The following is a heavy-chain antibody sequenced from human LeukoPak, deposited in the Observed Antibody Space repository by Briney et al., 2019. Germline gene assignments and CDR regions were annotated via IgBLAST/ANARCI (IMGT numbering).Heavy chain of an antibody. CDR1: GYSFTPYC. CDR3: ARHTAARPYYYYYYMDV. CDR2: SISGGSDT. D-gene: IGHD6-6*01. V-gene: IGHV5-51*01. J-gene: IGHJ6*03. Sequence: GESLKISCKGSGYSFTPYCISWVGQLPGKGLEWMGISISGGSDTKYSPSLQGPVTISAHKSISTAYLQRSSLKASDTAMYYCARHTAARPYYYYYYMDVWGKGTTVTVSS.